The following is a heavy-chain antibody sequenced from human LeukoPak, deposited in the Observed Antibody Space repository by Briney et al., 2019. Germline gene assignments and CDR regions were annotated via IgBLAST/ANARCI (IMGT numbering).Heavy chain of an antibody. Sequence: ASVKVSCKASGYTFTSYGISWVRQAPGQGLEWMGWTSAYNGNTNYAQKLQGRVTMTTDTSTSTAYMELRSLRSDDTAVYYCARDRASSSRRGIDYWGQGTLVTVSS. J-gene: IGHJ4*02. CDR1: GYTFTSYG. CDR2: TSAYNGNT. CDR3: ARDRASSSRRGIDY. D-gene: IGHD6-13*01. V-gene: IGHV1-18*01.